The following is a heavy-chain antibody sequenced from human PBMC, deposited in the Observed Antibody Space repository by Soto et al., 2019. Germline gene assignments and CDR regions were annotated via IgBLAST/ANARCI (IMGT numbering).Heavy chain of an antibody. CDR1: GFTFSSYA. V-gene: IGHV3-23*01. CDR2: ISGSGGST. Sequence: GGSLRLSCAASGFTFSSYAMSWVRQAPGKGLEWVSAISGSGGSTYYADSVKGRFTISRDNSKNTLYLQMNSLRAEDTAVYYCAPSPGRLRFLEWSPTKNWFDPWGQGTLVTVSS. D-gene: IGHD3-3*01. CDR3: APSPGRLRFLEWSPTKNWFDP. J-gene: IGHJ5*02.